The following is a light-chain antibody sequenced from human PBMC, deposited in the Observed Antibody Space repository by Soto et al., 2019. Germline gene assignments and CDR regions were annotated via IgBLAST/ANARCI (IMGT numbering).Light chain of an antibody. CDR1: QSLVHSDGNTY. Sequence: DVVMTQSPLSLPVTLGQPASISCRSSQSLVHSDGNTYLNWFQQRPGQSPRRLIYKVSNRDSGVPDRFSGSGSGTDFTLKISRVEAEDVGVYYCMQGTHWPWTFGQGTKVDNK. V-gene: IGKV2-30*02. J-gene: IGKJ1*01. CDR2: KVS. CDR3: MQGTHWPWT.